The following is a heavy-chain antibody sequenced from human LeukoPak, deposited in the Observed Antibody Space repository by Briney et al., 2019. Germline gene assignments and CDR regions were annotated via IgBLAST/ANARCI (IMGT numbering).Heavy chain of an antibody. CDR1: GGSITIGSYF. J-gene: IGHJ6*03. V-gene: IGHV4-61*02. Sequence: SHTQSLMCTVSGGSITIGSYFWTWVRQSAGNGLQWFGRIYTGGVTNYNPCLNSRLSISLETPNNQFSQKLTSLTAADTAIYYCARATAWNYLFYMYVWGKGTTVSVSS. D-gene: IGHD1-7*01. CDR3: ARATAWNYLFYMYV. CDR2: IYTGGVT.